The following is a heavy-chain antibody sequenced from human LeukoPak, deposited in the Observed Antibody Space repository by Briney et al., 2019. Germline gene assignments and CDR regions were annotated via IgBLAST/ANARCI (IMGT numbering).Heavy chain of an antibody. CDR2: ISDSGNT. J-gene: IGHJ4*02. CDR1: GFTLSIYA. CDR3: AKAPVTTCRGAYCYPFDY. V-gene: IGHV3-23*01. D-gene: IGHD2-21*01. Sequence: PRGSLRLSCAASGFTLSIYAMSWVRPAPGEGLEWVSAISDSGNTYHADSVKGRFTISRDSSKNTLFLQMNRLRPEDAAVYYCAKAPVTTCRGAYCYPFDYWGQGTLVTVSS.